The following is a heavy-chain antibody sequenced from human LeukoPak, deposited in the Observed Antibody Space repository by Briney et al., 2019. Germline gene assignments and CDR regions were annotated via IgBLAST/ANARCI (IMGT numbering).Heavy chain of an antibody. Sequence: GGSLRLSCAASGFTFSTYWMHWVRQVPGKGLVWASRINGDGSTTNYADVVKGRFTISRDNAKNTLYLQMNNLRVEDTAVYYCTRAISINWGQGTLVTVSS. CDR3: TRAISIN. CDR2: INGDGSTT. D-gene: IGHD3-3*01. J-gene: IGHJ4*02. V-gene: IGHV3-74*01. CDR1: GFTFSTYW.